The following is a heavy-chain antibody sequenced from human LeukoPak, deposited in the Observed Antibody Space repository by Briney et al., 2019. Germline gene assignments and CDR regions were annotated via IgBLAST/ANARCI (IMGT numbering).Heavy chain of an antibody. J-gene: IGHJ4*02. CDR3: ARDEARSTYYDILTGYFLDY. CDR1: GGTFSSYT. Sequence: SVKVSCKASGGTFSSYTISWVRQAPGQGLEWMGRIIPILGIANYAQKFQGRVTITADKSTSTAYMELSSLRSEDTAVYYCARDEARSTYYDILTGYFLDYWVQGTLVTVSS. CDR2: IIPILGIA. D-gene: IGHD3-9*01. V-gene: IGHV1-69*04.